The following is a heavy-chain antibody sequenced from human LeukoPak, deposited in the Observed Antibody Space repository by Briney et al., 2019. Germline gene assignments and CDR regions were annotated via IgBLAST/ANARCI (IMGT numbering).Heavy chain of an antibody. CDR3: ARGSRYSSGYDYIDQ. D-gene: IGHD3-22*01. V-gene: IGHV4-61*02. CDR1: GCPIRRGSGH. J-gene: IGHJ4*02. CDR2: SYSSGST. Sequence: PSETLSLTCPVPGCPIRRGSGHCSWNRQPPGKGLGWIWGSYSSGSTNYNPSLKSRVSISVDTSKNQFSLRLSSVTAADTAVYYCARGSRYSSGYDYIDQWGQGTLVTVSS.